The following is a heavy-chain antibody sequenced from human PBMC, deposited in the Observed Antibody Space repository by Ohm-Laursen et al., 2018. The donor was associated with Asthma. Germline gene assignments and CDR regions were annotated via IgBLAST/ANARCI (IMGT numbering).Heavy chain of an antibody. CDR3: ARDVMEWYLPAFDF. Sequence: SLRLSCSASGFTFSNYSMNWVRQAPGKGLEWVSSISSSSYIHYADSVKGRFTVSRDDSKNTLYLQMNSLRPDDTAVYYCARDVMEWYLPAFDFWGQGTLVTVSS. J-gene: IGHJ4*02. CDR1: GFTFSNYS. D-gene: IGHD3-3*01. CDR2: ISSSSYI. V-gene: IGHV3-21*01.